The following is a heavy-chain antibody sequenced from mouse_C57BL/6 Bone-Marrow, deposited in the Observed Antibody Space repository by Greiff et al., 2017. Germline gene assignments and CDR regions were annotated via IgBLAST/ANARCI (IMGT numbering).Heavy chain of an antibody. J-gene: IGHJ2*01. D-gene: IGHD1-1*01. CDR2: IAPPASYT. CDR3: AREGIYGSSQYYFDY. Sequence: QVQLQQPGAELVMPGASVKLSCKASGYTFTSYWMHWVKQRPGQGLEWIGEIAPPASYTNYNQKFKGKSTLTVDKSSSTAYMQLSSLTSEDSAVYYCAREGIYGSSQYYFDYWGQGTTLTVSS. V-gene: IGHV1-69*01. CDR1: GYTFTSYW.